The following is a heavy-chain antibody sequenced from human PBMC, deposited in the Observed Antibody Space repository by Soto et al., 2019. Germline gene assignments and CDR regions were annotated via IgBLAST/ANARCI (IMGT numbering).Heavy chain of an antibody. Sequence: GSGPTLVNPTQTLTLTCTVSSFSLNTYGVGVGWIRQPPGKALEWLALIYWDDDKRYSPSLKSRLTITKDTSKNLVILIMTNMDPEDTATYYCAHRAYYYGSGSYYTHWGQGILVTVSS. CDR1: SFSLNTYGVG. CDR2: IYWDDDK. V-gene: IGHV2-5*02. J-gene: IGHJ4*02. CDR3: AHRAYYYGSGSYYTH. D-gene: IGHD3-10*01.